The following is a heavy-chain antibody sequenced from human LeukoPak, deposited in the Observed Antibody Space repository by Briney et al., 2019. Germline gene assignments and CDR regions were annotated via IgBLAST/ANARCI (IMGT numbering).Heavy chain of an antibody. CDR3: ARGQSSSSFDFDY. V-gene: IGHV3-48*01. J-gene: IGHJ4*02. D-gene: IGHD6-6*01. CDR1: GFTFSSYS. CDR2: ISSSSSTI. Sequence: GGSLRLSCAASGFTFSSYSMNWVRQAPGKGLEWVSYISSSSSTIYYADSVKGRFTISRDNAKNSLYLQMNSLRAEDTAVYYCARGQSSSSFDFDYWGQGTLVTVSS.